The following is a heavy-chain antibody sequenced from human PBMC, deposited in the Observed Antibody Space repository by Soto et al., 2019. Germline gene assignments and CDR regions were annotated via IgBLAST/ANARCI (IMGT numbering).Heavy chain of an antibody. CDR1: GGSFSGYY. V-gene: IGHV4-34*01. CDR3: ATTQWLHYYYGMDV. D-gene: IGHD6-19*01. CDR2: INHSGST. J-gene: IGHJ6*02. Sequence: SETLSLTCAVYGGSFSGYYWSWIRQPPGKGLEWIGEINHSGSTNYNPSLKSRVTISVDTSKNQFSLKLSSVTAADTAVYYCATTQWLHYYYGMDVWGQGTTVTVSS.